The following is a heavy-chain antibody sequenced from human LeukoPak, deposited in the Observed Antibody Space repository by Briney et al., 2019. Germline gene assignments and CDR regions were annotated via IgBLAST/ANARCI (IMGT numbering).Heavy chain of an antibody. J-gene: IGHJ4*02. CDR3: ARDTSQHLKRFDF. Sequence: ASVKVSCKASGYTFNRFGISWVRQAPGQGLECLGWISTYNGKTKVAARFQGRVTMTADTSTSTVNLELGSLRLDDTAVYFCARDTSQHLKRFDFWGQGTLVTVSS. CDR2: ISTYNGKT. D-gene: IGHD6-13*01. CDR1: GYTFNRFG. V-gene: IGHV1-18*01.